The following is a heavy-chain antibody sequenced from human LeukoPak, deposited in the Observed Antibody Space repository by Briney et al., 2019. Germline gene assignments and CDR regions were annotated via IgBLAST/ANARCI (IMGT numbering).Heavy chain of an antibody. V-gene: IGHV3-21*01. CDR1: GFTFSSYS. CDR2: ISSSCSYI. Sequence: GGSLRLSCAASGFTFSSYSMNWVRQAPGKGLEWVSSISSSCSYIYYADSVKGRFHISRDNAKNSLYLQMNSLRAEDTAVYYCARGGRRDLGYCSSTSCYAQYYFDYWGQGTLVTVSS. D-gene: IGHD2-2*01. J-gene: IGHJ4*02. CDR3: ARGGRRDLGYCSSTSCYAQYYFDY.